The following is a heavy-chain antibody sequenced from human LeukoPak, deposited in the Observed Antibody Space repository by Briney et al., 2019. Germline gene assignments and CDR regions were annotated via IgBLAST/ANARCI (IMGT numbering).Heavy chain of an antibody. V-gene: IGHV3-30*02. CDR2: IRYDGSNK. J-gene: IGHJ4*02. CDR1: GFTFSSYA. D-gene: IGHD6-6*01. Sequence: GGSLRLSCAASGFTFSSYAMSWVRQAPGKGLEWVAFIRYDGSNKYYADSVKGRFTISRDNSKNTLYLQMNSLRAEDTAVYYCATSTHYSSSSWEYYFDYWGQGTLVTVSS. CDR3: ATSTHYSSSSWEYYFDY.